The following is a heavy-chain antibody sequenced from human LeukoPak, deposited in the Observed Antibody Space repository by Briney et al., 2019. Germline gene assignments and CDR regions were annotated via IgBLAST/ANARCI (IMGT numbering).Heavy chain of an antibody. Sequence: GASVKVSCKASGYTFTSYAMHWVRQAPGQRLEWMGWINAGNGNTKYSQKFQGRVTMTRNTSISTAYMELSSLRSEDTAVYYCARAPLGIAARRGNWFDPWGQGTLVTVSS. CDR3: ARAPLGIAARRGNWFDP. CDR2: INAGNGNT. J-gene: IGHJ5*02. V-gene: IGHV1-3*01. CDR1: GYTFTSYA. D-gene: IGHD6-6*01.